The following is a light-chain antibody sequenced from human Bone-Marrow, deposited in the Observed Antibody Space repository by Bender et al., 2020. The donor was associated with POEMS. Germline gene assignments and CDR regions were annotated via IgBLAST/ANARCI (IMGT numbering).Light chain of an antibody. CDR2: INN. J-gene: IGLJ3*02. V-gene: IGLV1-44*01. Sequence: QSVLTQPPSASGTPGQRVTISCSGSSSNIGTNPVNWYQQLPGTAPKLLIYINNQRPSGVPDRFSGSKSDTLASLAISGLQSEDEADYYCAAWEDSLNGWVFGGGTKLTVL. CDR1: SSNIGTNP. CDR3: AAWEDSLNGWV.